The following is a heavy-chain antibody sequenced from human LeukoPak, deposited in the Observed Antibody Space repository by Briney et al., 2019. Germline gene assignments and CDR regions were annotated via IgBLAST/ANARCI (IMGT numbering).Heavy chain of an antibody. Sequence: GGSLRLSCAASAFTFSSHPMGWVRRAPGKGLEWVSSICSSIGCTYYADSVRGRFAISRDDSKKTLYLQMNSLRAEDTAVYYCARISLAPSDNFDYWGQGTLVTVSS. CDR3: ARISLAPSDNFDY. D-gene: IGHD1-1*01. V-gene: IGHV3-23*01. CDR1: AFTFSSHP. CDR2: ICSSIGCT. J-gene: IGHJ4*02.